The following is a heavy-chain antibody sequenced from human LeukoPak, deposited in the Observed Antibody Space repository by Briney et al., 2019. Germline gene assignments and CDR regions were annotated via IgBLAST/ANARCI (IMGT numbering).Heavy chain of an antibody. Sequence: SETLSLTCAVSGYSISSGYYWGWIRRPPGKELEWIGYISYSGVTNYNPSLRSRVTISLDTSKSQFSLELSSVTAADTAMYYCARSRYTFINYFDFWGQGTLVTVSS. D-gene: IGHD3-10*01. CDR3: ARSRYTFINYFDF. J-gene: IGHJ4*02. V-gene: IGHV4-61*01. CDR2: ISYSGVT. CDR1: GYSISSGYY.